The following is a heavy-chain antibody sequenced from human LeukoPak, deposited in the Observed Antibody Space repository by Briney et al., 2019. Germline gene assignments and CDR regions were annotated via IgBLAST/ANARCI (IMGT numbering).Heavy chain of an antibody. Sequence: GGSLRLSCAASGFTFSNYWMSWVRQAPGKGLEWVANIKQDGSEKYYVDSVKGRFTISRDNSKNSLYLQMSSLRAEDTAVYYCAMTIAAADYWGQGTLVTVSS. CDR2: IKQDGSEK. J-gene: IGHJ4*02. V-gene: IGHV3-7*01. CDR3: AMTIAAADY. CDR1: GFTFSNYW. D-gene: IGHD6-13*01.